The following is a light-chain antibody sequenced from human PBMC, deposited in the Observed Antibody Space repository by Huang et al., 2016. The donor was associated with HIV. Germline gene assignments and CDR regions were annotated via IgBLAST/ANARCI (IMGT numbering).Light chain of an antibody. CDR3: QQTYNTPRST. CDR2: SAS. CDR1: QTIGTY. Sequence: DIQMTQSPSSLSASVGERVTITCRASQTIGTYLNWYRQKPGKAPELLIYSASSLPSGVPSRCSGSVSGTDFTLTISSLQREDFATYYCQQTYNTPRSTFGQGTKIEIK. V-gene: IGKV1-39*01. J-gene: IGKJ2*01.